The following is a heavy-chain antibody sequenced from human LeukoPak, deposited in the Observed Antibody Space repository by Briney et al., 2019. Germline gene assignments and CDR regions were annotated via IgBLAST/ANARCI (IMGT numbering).Heavy chain of an antibody. CDR2: IYTSGST. CDR1: GGSISSYY. CDR3: AKSNGYGLIDI. D-gene: IGHD3-10*01. V-gene: IGHV4-4*07. J-gene: IGHJ3*02. Sequence: SETLSLTCTVSGGSISSYYWSWIRQPAGKGLEWIGRIYTSGSTNYNPSLKSRVTISLDTSRNQFSLKLNSVTAADTAVYYCAKSNGYGLIDIWGQGTMVTVSS.